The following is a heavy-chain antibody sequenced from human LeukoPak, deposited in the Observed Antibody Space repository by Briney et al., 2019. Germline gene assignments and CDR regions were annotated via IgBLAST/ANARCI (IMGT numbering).Heavy chain of an antibody. J-gene: IGHJ4*02. CDR2: IKSKTDGGTT. D-gene: IGHD1-26*01. CDR3: ATDQRWELPLNY. Sequence: GGTLRLSCAASGFTFSSNSMNWVRQAPGKGLEWVGRIKSKTDGGTTDYAAPVKGRFTISRDDSKDTLYLQMNSLKTEDTAVYYCATDQRWELPLNYWGQGTLVTVSS. CDR1: GFTFSSNS. V-gene: IGHV3-15*01.